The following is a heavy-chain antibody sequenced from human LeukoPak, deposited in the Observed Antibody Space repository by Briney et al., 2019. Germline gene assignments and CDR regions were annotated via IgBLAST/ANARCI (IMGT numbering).Heavy chain of an antibody. CDR2: ISSSRSTI. CDR3: ARRGDYGARGYFDY. D-gene: IGHD4-17*01. CDR1: GFTFSSYS. V-gene: IGHV3-48*02. J-gene: IGHJ4*02. Sequence: PGGSLRLSCSASGFTFSSYSMNWVRQAPGKGLEWVSYISSSRSTIYYADSVKGRFTISRDNAKNSLYLQMDSLRDEDTAVYYCARRGDYGARGYFDYWGQGTLVTVSS.